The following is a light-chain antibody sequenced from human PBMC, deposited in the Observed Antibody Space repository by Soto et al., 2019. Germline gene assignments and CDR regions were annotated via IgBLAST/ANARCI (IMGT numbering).Light chain of an antibody. J-gene: IGLJ1*01. CDR1: SSNIGAGYD. V-gene: IGLV1-40*01. CDR2: GNS. Sequence: QSVLTQPPSVSGAPGQRVTISCTGSSSNIGAGYDVHWYQQLPGTAPKLLIYGNSNRPSGVPDRFSGSKSGTSASLAITGFQAEDEADYYCQSYDSSLNARVFGTGTKVTVL. CDR3: QSYDSSLNARV.